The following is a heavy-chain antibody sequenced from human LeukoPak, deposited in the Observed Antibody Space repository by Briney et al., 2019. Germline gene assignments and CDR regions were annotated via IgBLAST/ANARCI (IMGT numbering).Heavy chain of an antibody. D-gene: IGHD5-12*01. CDR3: AKSVRGYTYYFDC. V-gene: IGHV3-23*01. CDR1: GFTFNNYA. Sequence: GWSLTLSCPASGFTFNNYAMSWVRQAPGKGLEWVSTIGGSGSNTYYADSVKGRFTISRDNSKNTLYLQMNSLRAEDTAVYYCAKSVRGYTYYFDCWGQGTLVTVSS. CDR2: IGGSGSNT. J-gene: IGHJ4*02.